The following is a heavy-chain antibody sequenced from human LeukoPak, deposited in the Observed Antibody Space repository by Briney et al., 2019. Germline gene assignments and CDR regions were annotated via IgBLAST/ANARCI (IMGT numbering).Heavy chain of an antibody. Sequence: PSGTLSLTCAVYGGTFSGYYWHWIRQPPGKGLEWIGEINHNGSTNYNPSLMSGVTISVDTSNNQFSLKLSSVTAADTAVYYCARASATVNATPFDYWVQGTLVTVSS. V-gene: IGHV4-34*01. CDR2: INHNGST. CDR3: ARASATVNATPFDY. J-gene: IGHJ4*02. CDR1: GGTFSGYY. D-gene: IGHD2-21*02.